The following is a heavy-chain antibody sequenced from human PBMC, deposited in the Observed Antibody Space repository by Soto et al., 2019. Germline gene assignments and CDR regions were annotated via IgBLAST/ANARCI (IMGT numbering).Heavy chain of an antibody. CDR3: ARGASDVVATIAGWFDP. Sequence: EVQLVESGGGLVQPGGSLRLSCAASGFTFSSYDMHWVRQATGKGLEWVSALGTAGDTYYPGSVKGRFTISRENAKSSSDLQMTGLRAGDSAVHYCARGASDVVATIAGWFDPGGEGTLVTVSS. D-gene: IGHD5-12*01. J-gene: IGHJ5*02. CDR2: LGTAGDT. V-gene: IGHV3-13*04. CDR1: GFTFSSYD.